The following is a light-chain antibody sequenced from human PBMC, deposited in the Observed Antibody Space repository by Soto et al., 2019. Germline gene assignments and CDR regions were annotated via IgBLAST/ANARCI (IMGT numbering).Light chain of an antibody. Sequence: DIQVTQSPSSLSASVGDRVTITCRASQGISNWLAWYQQKPGKAPKLLIYVASSLQSGVPSRFSGSASGTDFTLTISSLHPEDFATYYCQQANSFPLPFGQGTRLEIK. CDR2: VAS. CDR1: QGISNW. V-gene: IGKV1-12*01. CDR3: QQANSFPLP. J-gene: IGKJ5*01.